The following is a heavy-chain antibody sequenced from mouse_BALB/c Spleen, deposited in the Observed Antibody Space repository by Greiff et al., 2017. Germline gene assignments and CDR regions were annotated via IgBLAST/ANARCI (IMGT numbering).Heavy chain of an antibody. CDR1: GFTFSSYT. D-gene: IGHD1-1*01. J-gene: IGHJ2*01. Sequence: EVQRVESGGGLVKPGGSLKLSCAASGFTFSSYTMSWVRQTPEKRLEWVATISSGGSYTYYPDSVKGRFTISRDNAKNTLYLQMSSLKSEDTAMYYCTRDYYGSTAYFDYWGQGTTLTVSS. CDR3: TRDYYGSTAYFDY. CDR2: ISSGGSYT. V-gene: IGHV5-6-4*01.